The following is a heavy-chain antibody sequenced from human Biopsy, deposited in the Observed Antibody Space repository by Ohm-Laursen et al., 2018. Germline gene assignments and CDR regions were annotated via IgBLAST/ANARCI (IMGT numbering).Heavy chain of an antibody. Sequence: TLSLTCAVYGGSFSGYYWSWIRQPPGKGLEWIGEINHRGSTNYNPSLKSRFTISVGTSKNQFSLKLRSVTAADTAVYYCARAVDYYDPYYYYGLDVWGQGTTVTVSS. CDR1: GGSFSGYY. CDR3: ARAVDYYDPYYYYGLDV. V-gene: IGHV4-34*01. J-gene: IGHJ6*02. D-gene: IGHD3-16*01. CDR2: INHRGST.